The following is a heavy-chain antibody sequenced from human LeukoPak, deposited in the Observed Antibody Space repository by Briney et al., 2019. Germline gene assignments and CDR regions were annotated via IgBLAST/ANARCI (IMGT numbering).Heavy chain of an antibody. CDR3: ARVGITMVRGVDY. V-gene: IGHV3-48*01. J-gene: IGHJ4*02. D-gene: IGHD3-10*01. Sequence: PGGSLRLSCAASGFTFSSYSMNWVRQAPGKGLEWVSYISSSSSTIYYADSVKGRFTISRDYAKNSLYLQMNSLRAEDTAVYYCARVGITMVRGVDYWGQGTLVTVSS. CDR1: GFTFSSYS. CDR2: ISSSSSTI.